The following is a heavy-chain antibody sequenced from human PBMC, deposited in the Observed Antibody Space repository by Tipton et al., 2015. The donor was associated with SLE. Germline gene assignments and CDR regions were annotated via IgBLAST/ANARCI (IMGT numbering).Heavy chain of an antibody. CDR2: ISSSSSTI. CDR1: GFTFSSYS. CDR3: ARHEFHLYDYYGMDV. V-gene: IGHV3-48*01. D-gene: IGHD2-21*01. J-gene: IGHJ6*02. Sequence: QLVQSGGGLVQPGGSLRLSCAASGFTFSSYSMNWVRQAPGKGLEWVSYISSSSSTIYYADSVKGRFTISRDNAKNSLYLQMNSLRTEDTAVYYCARHEFHLYDYYGMDVRGQGTTVTVSS.